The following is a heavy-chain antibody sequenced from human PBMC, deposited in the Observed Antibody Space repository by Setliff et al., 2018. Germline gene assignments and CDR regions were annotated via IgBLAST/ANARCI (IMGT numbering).Heavy chain of an antibody. CDR2: ISA. CDR3: TRGPKDFVVPPTANIFDY. D-gene: IGHD2-2*01. V-gene: IGHV1-18*01. CDR1: GYTFISYG. Sequence: GASVKVSCKTSGYTFISYGINWVRQAPGQGLEWMGWISAYAQKFQGRVTMTTDTSTNTAFMELRSLRSDGTAVYYCTRGPKDFVVPPTANIFDYWGQGTVVTVS. J-gene: IGHJ4*02.